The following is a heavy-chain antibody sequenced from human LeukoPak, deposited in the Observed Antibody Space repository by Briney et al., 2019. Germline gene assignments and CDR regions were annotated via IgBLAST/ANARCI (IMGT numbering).Heavy chain of an antibody. D-gene: IGHD6-19*01. CDR3: AKGGALFAVASYFDY. J-gene: IGHJ4*02. CDR2: ISSSSSTI. V-gene: IGHV3-48*01. CDR1: GFTFSSYS. Sequence: PGGSLRLSCAASGFTFSSYSMNWVRQAPGKGLEWVSYISSSSSTIYYADSVKGRFTISRDNSKSMLYLQMNSLRAEDTALYYCAKGGALFAVASYFDYWGQGTLVTVSS.